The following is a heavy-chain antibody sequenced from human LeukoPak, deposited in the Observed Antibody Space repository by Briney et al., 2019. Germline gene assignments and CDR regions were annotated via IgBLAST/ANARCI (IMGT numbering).Heavy chain of an antibody. D-gene: IGHD3-3*01. V-gene: IGHV4-34*01. CDR1: GGSFSGYY. Sequence: PSETLSLTCAVYGGSFSGYYWSWIRQPPGKGLEWIGSIYHSGSTYYNPSLKSRVTISVDTSKNQFSLKLSSVTAADTAVYYCARSGDFWSGYPYFDYWGQGTLVTVSS. CDR3: ARSGDFWSGYPYFDY. J-gene: IGHJ4*02. CDR2: IYHSGST.